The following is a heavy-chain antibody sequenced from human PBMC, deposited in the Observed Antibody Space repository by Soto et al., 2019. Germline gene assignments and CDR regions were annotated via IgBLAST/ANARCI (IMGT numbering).Heavy chain of an antibody. CDR2: ISYDGSNK. CDR3: AKDPSSARGFGFDY. J-gene: IGHJ4*02. V-gene: IGHV3-30-3*01. Sequence: QVQLVESGGGVVQPGRSLRLSCAASGFTFSTYAMQWVRQAPGKGLEWVAVISYDGSNKYYADSVKGRFTISRDNSKNTLYLQMNSLRAEDTAVYYCAKDPSSARGFGFDYWGQGTLVTVSS. CDR1: GFTFSTYA. D-gene: IGHD3-10*01.